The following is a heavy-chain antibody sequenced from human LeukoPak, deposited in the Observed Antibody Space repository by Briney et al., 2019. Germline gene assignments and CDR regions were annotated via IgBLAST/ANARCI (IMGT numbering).Heavy chain of an antibody. CDR1: GYTFTGYY. Sequence: ASVKVSRKASGYTFTGYYMHWVRQAPGQGLEWMGWINPNSGGTNYAQKFQGRVTMTRDTSISTAYMELSRLRSDDTAVYYCARDLGIVVVPAASGLDYWGQGTLVTVSS. CDR3: ARDLGIVVVPAASGLDY. CDR2: INPNSGGT. J-gene: IGHJ4*02. V-gene: IGHV1-2*02. D-gene: IGHD2-2*01.